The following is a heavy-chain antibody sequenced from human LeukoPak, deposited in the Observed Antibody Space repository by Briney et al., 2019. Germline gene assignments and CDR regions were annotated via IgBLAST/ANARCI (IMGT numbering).Heavy chain of an antibody. J-gene: IGHJ6*03. CDR1: GFTFSSYS. CDR3: ARSPVRGGHYYYYMDA. Sequence: AGGSLRLSCAASGFTFSSYSMNWVRQAPGKGLEWVSYISSSSSTIYYADSVKGRFTISRDNAKNSLYLQMNSLRAEDTAVYYCARSPVRGGHYYYYMDAWGKGTTVTISS. D-gene: IGHD3-10*01. V-gene: IGHV3-48*01. CDR2: ISSSSSTI.